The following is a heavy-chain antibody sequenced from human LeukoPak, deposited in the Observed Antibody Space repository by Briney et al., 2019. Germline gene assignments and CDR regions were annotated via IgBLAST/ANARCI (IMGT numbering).Heavy chain of an antibody. CDR2: IYYSGST. CDR3: VRQRAASGIRNLDY. Sequence: SETLSLTCTVSGGSISSSSYYWGWIRQPPGKGLEWIGSIYYSGSTYYNPSLKSRVTISVDTSKNQFSLKVSSVTAADTAVYYCVRQRAASGIRNLDYWGQGTLVTVSS. J-gene: IGHJ4*02. D-gene: IGHD6-13*01. V-gene: IGHV4-39*01. CDR1: GGSISSSSYY.